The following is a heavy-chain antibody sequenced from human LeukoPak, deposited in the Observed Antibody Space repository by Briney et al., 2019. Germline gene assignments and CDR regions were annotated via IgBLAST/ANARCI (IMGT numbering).Heavy chain of an antibody. CDR1: GGTFSSFA. CDR2: IIPIFGTA. J-gene: IGHJ4*02. D-gene: IGHD1-26*01. CDR3: AREQVGATTGFDY. Sequence: ASVKVSCKASGGTFSSFAISWVRQAPGQGLEWMGGIIPIFGTANYAQKFQGRVTITADESTSTAYMEVSSLRSEDTAVYYCAREQVGATTGFDYWGQGTLVTVSS. V-gene: IGHV1-69*13.